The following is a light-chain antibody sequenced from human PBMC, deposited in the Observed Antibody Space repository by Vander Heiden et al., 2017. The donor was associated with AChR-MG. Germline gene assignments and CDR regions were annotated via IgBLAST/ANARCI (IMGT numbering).Light chain of an antibody. CDR1: KLGDKY. CDR2: QDS. J-gene: IGLJ2*01. V-gene: IGLV3-1*01. CDR3: QAWDSNIVV. Sequence: SYELTQPPSVSVSPGQTATITCSGDKLGDKYACWYQQKPGQSPVLVIYQDSKRPSGIPERFSASNSGNTATLTISGTQAMDEAYFYCQAWDSNIVVFGGGTKL.